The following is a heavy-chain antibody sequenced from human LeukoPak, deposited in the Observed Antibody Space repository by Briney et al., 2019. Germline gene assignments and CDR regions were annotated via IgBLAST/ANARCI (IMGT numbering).Heavy chain of an antibody. CDR3: AREKRVGAIDYYYYGMDV. D-gene: IGHD1-26*01. CDR1: GFTFSSYA. V-gene: IGHV3-30-3*01. J-gene: IGHJ6*02. CDR2: ISYDGSNK. Sequence: GGSLRLSCAVSGFTFSSYAMHWVRQAPGKGLEWVAVISYDGSNKYYADSVKGRFTISRDNSKNTLYLQMNSLRAEDTAVYYCAREKRVGAIDYYYYGMDVWCQGTTVTVSS.